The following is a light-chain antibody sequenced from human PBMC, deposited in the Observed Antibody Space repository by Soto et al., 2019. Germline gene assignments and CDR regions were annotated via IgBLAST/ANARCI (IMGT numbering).Light chain of an antibody. CDR2: EVS. CDR3: SSFAISSTWV. CDR1: SSDIGHYNF. J-gene: IGLJ7*01. V-gene: IGLV2-14*01. Sequence: QSALTQPASVSGSPGQSITISCTGTSSDIGHYNFVSWYQQHPGKAPKLMIYEVSNRPSGVSNRFSGSKSGNTASLTISGLQAEDEADYYCSSFAISSTWVFGGGTQLTVL.